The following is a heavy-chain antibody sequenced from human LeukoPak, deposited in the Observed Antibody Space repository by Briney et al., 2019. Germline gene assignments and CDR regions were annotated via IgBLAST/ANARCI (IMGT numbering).Heavy chain of an antibody. CDR1: GGTFSSYA. J-gene: IGHJ4*02. Sequence: GASVKVSCTASGGTFSSYAISWVRQAPGQGLEWMGGIIPIFGTANYAQKFQGRVTITADESTSTAYMELSSLRSEDTAVYYCAGGSYDFWSGYYSNYFDYWGQGTLVTVSS. V-gene: IGHV1-69*13. CDR2: IIPIFGTA. D-gene: IGHD3-3*01. CDR3: AGGSYDFWSGYYSNYFDY.